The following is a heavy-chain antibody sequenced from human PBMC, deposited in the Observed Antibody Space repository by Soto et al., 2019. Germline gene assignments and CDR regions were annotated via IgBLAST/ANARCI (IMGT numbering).Heavy chain of an antibody. CDR1: GFSLSTSGVG. J-gene: IGHJ4*02. CDR3: ARGGWTTYYSPFFDY. Sequence: QITLKESGPPLVKPTQPLTLTCTFSGFSLSTSGVGVGWIRQPPGKALEWLAVIYWDDDKRYSPSLKSRLTITKDTSKNQVVLTLTNVDTVDTATYYCARGGWTTYYSPFFDYWGQGTLVTVSS. CDR2: IYWDDDK. D-gene: IGHD3-10*01. V-gene: IGHV2-5*02.